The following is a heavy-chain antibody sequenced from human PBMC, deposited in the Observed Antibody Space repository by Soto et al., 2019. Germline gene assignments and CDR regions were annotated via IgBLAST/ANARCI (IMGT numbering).Heavy chain of an antibody. CDR3: ARDRRDKAVAGLDY. J-gene: IGHJ4*02. D-gene: IGHD6-19*01. V-gene: IGHV4-4*02. CDR1: SGSISSSNW. CDR2: IYHSGST. Sequence: SETLSLTCAVSSGSISSSNWWSWVRQPPGKGLEWIGEIYHSGSTNYNPSLKSRVTISVDKSKNQFSLKLSSVTAADTAVYYCARDRRDKAVAGLDYWGQGTLVTVSS.